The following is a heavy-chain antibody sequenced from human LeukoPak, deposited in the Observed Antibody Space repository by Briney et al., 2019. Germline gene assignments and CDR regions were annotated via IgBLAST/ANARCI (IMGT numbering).Heavy chain of an antibody. CDR1: GGTFSSYA. CDR3: ARLLYYYGMDV. V-gene: IGHV1-69*04. Sequence: SVKVSCKASGGTFSSYAISWVRQAPGQGLEWMGRIIPILGIANYAQKFQGRVTITADKSTGTAYMELSSLRSEDTAVYYCARLLYYYGMDVWGQGTTVTVSS. J-gene: IGHJ6*02. CDR2: IIPILGIA.